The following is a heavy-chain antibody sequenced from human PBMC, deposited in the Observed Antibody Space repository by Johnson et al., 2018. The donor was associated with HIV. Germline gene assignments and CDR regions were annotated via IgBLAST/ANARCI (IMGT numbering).Heavy chain of an antibody. Sequence: VQLVESGGGLVQPGGSLRLSCAASGFTFSSYDMHWVRQATGKGLEWVSAIGTAGDTYYPGSVKGRFTISSDNAKNSLYLQMHSLRAEDTAVYYCAREGWNSSSWYRMSAFDIWGQGTMVTVSS. CDR3: AREGWNSSSWYRMSAFDI. J-gene: IGHJ3*02. D-gene: IGHD6-13*01. V-gene: IGHV3-13*01. CDR2: IGTAGDT. CDR1: GFTFSSYD.